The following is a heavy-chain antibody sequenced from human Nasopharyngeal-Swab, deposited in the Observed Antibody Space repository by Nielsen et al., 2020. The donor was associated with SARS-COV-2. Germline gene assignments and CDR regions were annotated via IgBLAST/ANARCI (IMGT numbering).Heavy chain of an antibody. CDR2: ISYSGST. CDR1: GGSINSSY. V-gene: IGHV4-59*12. Sequence: SETLSLTCTVSGGSINSSYWSWIRQPPGKGLEWIGYISYSGSTNYNPSLTSRVTISVDTSKNQFSLKLSSVTAADTAVYYCASIAAAGTWGQGTLVTVSS. J-gene: IGHJ4*02. D-gene: IGHD6-13*01. CDR3: ASIAAAGT.